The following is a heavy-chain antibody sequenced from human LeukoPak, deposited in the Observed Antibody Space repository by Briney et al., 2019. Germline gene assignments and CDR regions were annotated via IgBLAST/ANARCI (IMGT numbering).Heavy chain of an antibody. CDR3: ARDLLAARLFGY. CDR1: GFTFSSYS. CDR2: ISSSSYI. J-gene: IGHJ4*02. D-gene: IGHD3-3*02. Sequence: KTGGSLRLSCAASGFTFSSYSMNWVRQAPGKGLEWVSSISSSSYIYYADSVKGRFTISRDNAKNSLYLQMNSLRAEDTAVYYCARDLLAARLFGYWGQGTLVTVSS. V-gene: IGHV3-21*01.